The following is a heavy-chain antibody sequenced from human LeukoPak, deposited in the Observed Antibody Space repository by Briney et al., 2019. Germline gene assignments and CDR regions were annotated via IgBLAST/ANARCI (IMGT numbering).Heavy chain of an antibody. J-gene: IGHJ6*03. CDR1: GFTFSSYG. V-gene: IGHV3-30*02. Sequence: GGSLRLSCAASGFTFSSYGMHWVRQAPGKGLEWVAFIRYDGSNKYYADSVKGRFTISRDNSKNTLYLQMNSLRAEDTAVYYCVDWIAARPYMDVLGKGTTVTVSS. CDR2: IRYDGSNK. D-gene: IGHD6-6*01. CDR3: VDWIAARPYMDV.